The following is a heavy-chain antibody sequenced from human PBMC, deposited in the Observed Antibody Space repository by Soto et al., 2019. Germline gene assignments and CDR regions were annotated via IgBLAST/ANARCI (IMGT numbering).Heavy chain of an antibody. CDR2: IIPIFGTA. J-gene: IGHJ6*02. CDR3: ARDSSRGGLAIFGVVEAKYGMDV. D-gene: IGHD3-3*01. Sequence: VKVSYKASGGTVSSYTISWVRQPPGQKLEWMGGIIPIFGTANYAQKFQGRVTITADESTSTAYMELSSLRSEDTAVYYCARDSSRGGLAIFGVVEAKYGMDVWGQGTTVTVSS. V-gene: IGHV1-69*13. CDR1: GGTVSSYT.